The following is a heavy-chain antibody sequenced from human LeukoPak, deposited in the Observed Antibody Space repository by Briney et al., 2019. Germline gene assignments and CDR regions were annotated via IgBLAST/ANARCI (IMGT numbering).Heavy chain of an antibody. J-gene: IGHJ4*02. Sequence: GGSLRLSCAASGFTFSSYEMNWVRQAPGKGLESVAYINKDGSDKYYVDSVKGRFTVSRDNAKNSLYLQMNSLRAEDTAVYYCARDAGYGGNSDYWGQGTLVTVSS. D-gene: IGHD4-23*01. V-gene: IGHV3-7*01. CDR3: ARDAGYGGNSDY. CDR2: INKDGSDK. CDR1: GFTFSSYE.